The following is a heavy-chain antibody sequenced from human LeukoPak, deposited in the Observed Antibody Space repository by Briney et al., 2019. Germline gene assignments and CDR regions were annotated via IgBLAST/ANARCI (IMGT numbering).Heavy chain of an antibody. CDR1: GGPISSYY. D-gene: IGHD6-19*01. CDR2: IYYSGST. V-gene: IGHV4-59*01. Sequence: SETLSLTCTVSGGPISSYYWSWIRQPPGKGLEWIGYIYYSGSTNYNPSLKSRVTISVDTSKNQFSLKLSSVTAADTAVYYCAREWGIAVAGNYYYYYMDVWGKGTTVTVSS. J-gene: IGHJ6*03. CDR3: AREWGIAVAGNYYYYYMDV.